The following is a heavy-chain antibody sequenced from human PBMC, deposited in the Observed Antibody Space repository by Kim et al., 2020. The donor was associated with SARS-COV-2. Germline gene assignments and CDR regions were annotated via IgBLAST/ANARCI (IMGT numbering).Heavy chain of an antibody. V-gene: IGHV3-30-3*01. CDR3: ARPPTRSSWYTYYFDY. J-gene: IGHJ4*01. Sequence: GGSLRLSCAASGFTFSSYAMHWVRQAPGKGLEWVAVISYDGSNKYYADSVKGRFTISRDNSKNTLYLQMNSLRAEDTAVYYCARPPTRSSWYTYYFDYWG. D-gene: IGHD6-13*01. CDR1: GFTFSSYA. CDR2: ISYDGSNK.